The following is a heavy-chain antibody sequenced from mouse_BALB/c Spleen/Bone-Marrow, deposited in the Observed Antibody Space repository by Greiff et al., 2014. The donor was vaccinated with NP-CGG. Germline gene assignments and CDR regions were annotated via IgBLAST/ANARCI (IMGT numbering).Heavy chain of an antibody. J-gene: IGHJ3*01. CDR3: AHDAPFTY. Sequence: SGADLVKPGASVKLSCTTSGFSIKDTFMHWVKQRPEQGLEWIGRIDPASGNTKYDPKFQGKATITADTSSNKVSLQLSGLTSEDTAVYYCAHDAPFTYWGQGTLVTVSA. CDR2: IDPASGNT. D-gene: IGHD2-3*01. CDR1: GFSIKDTF. V-gene: IGHV14-3*02.